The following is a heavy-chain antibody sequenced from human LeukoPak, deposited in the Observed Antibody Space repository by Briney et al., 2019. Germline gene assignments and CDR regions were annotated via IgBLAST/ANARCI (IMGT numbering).Heavy chain of an antibody. CDR2: IIPIFGTA. CDR3: ARGGSLGYSPDAFDF. CDR1: GGTFSIYA. Sequence: SVNVSCTASGGTFSIYAISWVRQAPGQGLEWMGGIIPIFGTANYAQKFQGRVTITADESTSTAYMELSSLRSEDTAVYYCARGGSLGYSPDAFDFWGQGTMVTVSS. J-gene: IGHJ3*01. V-gene: IGHV1-69*13. D-gene: IGHD2-21*01.